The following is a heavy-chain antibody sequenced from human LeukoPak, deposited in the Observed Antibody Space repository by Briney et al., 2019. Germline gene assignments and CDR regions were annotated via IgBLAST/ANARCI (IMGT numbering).Heavy chain of an antibody. Sequence: GASVKVSCKASGGTFSSYAISWVRQAPGQGLEWMGRIIPIFGTANYAQKFQGRVTITTDTSTSTAYMELRSLRSDDTAVYYCARVMITFGGVIVDNWFDPWGQGTLVTVSS. CDR2: IIPIFGTA. V-gene: IGHV1-69*05. CDR1: GGTFSSYA. CDR3: ARVMITFGGVIVDNWFDP. D-gene: IGHD3-16*02. J-gene: IGHJ5*02.